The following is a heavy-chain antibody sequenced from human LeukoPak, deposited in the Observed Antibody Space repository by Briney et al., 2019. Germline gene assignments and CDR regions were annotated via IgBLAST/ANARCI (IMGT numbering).Heavy chain of an antibody. Sequence: SETLSLTCTVSGGSISSYYWSWIRQPPGKGLEWIGEINHSGSTNYNPSIKSRVTISVDTSKNQFSLKLSSVTAADTAVYYCARGRAYCGGDCYSRPGYFDYWGQGTLVTVSS. CDR1: GGSISSYY. V-gene: IGHV4-34*01. CDR2: INHSGST. CDR3: ARGRAYCGGDCYSRPGYFDY. D-gene: IGHD2-21*02. J-gene: IGHJ4*02.